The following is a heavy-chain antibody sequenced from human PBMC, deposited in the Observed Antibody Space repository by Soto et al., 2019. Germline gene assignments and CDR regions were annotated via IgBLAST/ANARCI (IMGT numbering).Heavy chain of an antibody. CDR1: GGTFSRYT. CDR2: ITPMFGTP. J-gene: IGHJ4*02. D-gene: IGHD3-22*01. V-gene: IGHV1-69*01. CDR3: ARDGTLYDSSAYYYLY. Sequence: QVQLVQSGAEVKKPGSSVKVSCKASGGTFSRYTITWVRQAPGQGLEWMGGITPMFGTPNYAQKFEGRVTINADESTSTAYMERSSLKSEDTAMYYCARDGTLYDSSAYYYLYWGQGTLVTVSS.